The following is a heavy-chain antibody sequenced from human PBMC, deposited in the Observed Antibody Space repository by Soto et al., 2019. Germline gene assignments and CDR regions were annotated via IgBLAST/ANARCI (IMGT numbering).Heavy chain of an antibody. J-gene: IGHJ6*01. CDR3: ARETDGMDV. Sequence: QVQLVESGGGVVQPGRSLRLSCAASGFTFSSYAMHWVRQAPGKGLEWVAVISYDGSNKNYVDSVRGRFTISRDNSKRTLYLQMNSLRAEDTAVYYCARETDGMDVW. V-gene: IGHV3-30-3*01. CDR2: ISYDGSNK. CDR1: GFTFSSYA.